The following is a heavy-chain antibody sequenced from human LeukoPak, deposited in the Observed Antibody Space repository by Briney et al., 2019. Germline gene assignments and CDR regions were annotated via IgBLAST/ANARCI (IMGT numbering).Heavy chain of an antibody. CDR3: ARVWWHTNWFDP. Sequence: ASVKVSCKASGYTFTRYYMHGVRQAPGEGLEWMGIINPSGGSTSYAQKFQGRVTMTRDMSTSTVYMELSSLRSDDTAVYYCARVWWHTNWFDPWGQGTLVTVSS. CDR1: GYTFTRYY. D-gene: IGHD4/OR15-4a*01. V-gene: IGHV1-46*01. CDR2: INPSGGST. J-gene: IGHJ5*02.